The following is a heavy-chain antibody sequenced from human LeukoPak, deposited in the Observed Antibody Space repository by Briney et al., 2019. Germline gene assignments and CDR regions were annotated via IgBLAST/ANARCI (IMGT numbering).Heavy chain of an antibody. V-gene: IGHV3-30*18. J-gene: IGHJ5*01. D-gene: IGHD3-3*01. CDR3: AKHYDYWSGYIRGFDS. CDR2: TSYDGRSE. CDR1: GFTFTTFS. Sequence: GGSLRLSCVGSGFTFTTFSMHWVRQAPGKGLEWVAVTSYDGRSENYADSVKGRFSTSRDNSKNTLYLQMSSLRAQDTAVYYCAKHYDYWSGYIRGFDSWGQGTLVTVSS.